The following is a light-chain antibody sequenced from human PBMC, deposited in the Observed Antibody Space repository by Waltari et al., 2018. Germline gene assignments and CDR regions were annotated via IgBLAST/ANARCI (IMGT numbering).Light chain of an antibody. CDR3: QQYYGTPLWT. CDR1: QSVLYSSNNKNY. V-gene: IGKV4-1*01. CDR2: WAS. J-gene: IGKJ1*01. Sequence: IVMTQSPHSLAVSLGERATIHCTSSQSVLYSSNNKNYLAWYQQKPGQPPKLLIYWASTRESGVPDRFSGSGSGTDFTLTISSLQAEDVAVYYCQQYYGTPLWTFGQGTKVEIK.